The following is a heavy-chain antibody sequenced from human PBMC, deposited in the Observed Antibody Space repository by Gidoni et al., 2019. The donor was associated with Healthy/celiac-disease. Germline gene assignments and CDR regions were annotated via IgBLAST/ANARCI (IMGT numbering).Heavy chain of an antibody. Sequence: QVQLVQSGAEVKKPGASVKVSCKASGYTFTGSYMHWVRQAPGQGLEWMGWINPNSGGTNYAQKFQGRVTMTRDTSISTAYMELSRLRSDDTAVYYCARAYGPLIVVVPAAMSLFDPWGQGTLVTVSS. D-gene: IGHD2-2*01. V-gene: IGHV1-2*02. CDR2: INPNSGGT. CDR1: GYTFTGSY. J-gene: IGHJ5*02. CDR3: ARAYGPLIVVVPAAMSLFDP.